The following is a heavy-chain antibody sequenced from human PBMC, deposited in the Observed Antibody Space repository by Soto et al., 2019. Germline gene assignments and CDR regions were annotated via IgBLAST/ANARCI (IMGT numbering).Heavy chain of an antibody. V-gene: IGHV3-30*18. D-gene: IGHD6-6*01. CDR1: GFTFSSYG. CDR3: AKVLKYSSSPPDY. CDR2: ISYDGSNK. J-gene: IGHJ4*02. Sequence: GGSLRLSCVVSGFTFSSYGMHWVRQVPGKGLEGVAVISYDGSNKYYGDSVKGRFTISRDNSQNTLYLQMNSLRVEDTAVYYCAKVLKYSSSPPDYWGQGTLVTVSS.